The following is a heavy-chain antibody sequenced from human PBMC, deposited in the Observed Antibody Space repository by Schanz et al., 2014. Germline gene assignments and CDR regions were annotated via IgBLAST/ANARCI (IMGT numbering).Heavy chain of an antibody. CDR2: SNNGGDT. CDR1: GFTVNTNY. D-gene: IGHD5-12*01. J-gene: IGHJ4*02. V-gene: IGHV3-53*01. CDR3: ARDPNSVNEIDY. Sequence: EVQLVESGGGLIQPGGSLRLSCAVSGFTVNTNYMSWVRQAPGKGLEWVSAISNNGGDTYHADSVKGRFTISRDNSKNTVHLQMNSLRVEDTAVYYCARDPNSVNEIDYWGQGTLVTVSS.